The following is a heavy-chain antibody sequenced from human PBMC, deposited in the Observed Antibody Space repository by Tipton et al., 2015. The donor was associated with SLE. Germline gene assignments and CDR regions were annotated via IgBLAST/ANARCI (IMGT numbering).Heavy chain of an antibody. J-gene: IGHJ6*02. D-gene: IGHD7-27*01. Sequence: LTCTVSGGSISSYYWSWIRQPPGKGLEWIGYIYYSGSTNYNPSLKSRVTISVDTSKNQFSLNLSSVTAADTAVYYCARETTGETYYYYGMDVWGQGTTVTVSS. V-gene: IGHV4-59*01. CDR1: GGSISSYY. CDR2: IYYSGST. CDR3: ARETTGETYYYYGMDV.